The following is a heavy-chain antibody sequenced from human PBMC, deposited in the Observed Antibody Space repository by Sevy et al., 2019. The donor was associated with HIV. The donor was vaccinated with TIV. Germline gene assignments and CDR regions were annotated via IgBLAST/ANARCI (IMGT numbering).Heavy chain of an antibody. CDR3: AREGCTKPHDY. V-gene: IGHV3-23*01. CDR1: GFTFSKYS. D-gene: IGHD2-8*01. Sequence: GGCLRLSCAASGFTFSKYSMSWVRQPPGKGLEWVSTLSFGCGEIKHADSVKGRFTISRVNSKNSLYLQMNNLRAEDTAVHYCAREGCTKPHDYWGQGTLVSVSS. J-gene: IGHJ4*02. CDR2: LSFGCGEI.